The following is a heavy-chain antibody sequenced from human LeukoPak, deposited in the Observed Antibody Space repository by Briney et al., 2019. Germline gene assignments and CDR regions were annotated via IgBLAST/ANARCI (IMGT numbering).Heavy chain of an antibody. CDR3: SRESGAFCPFGY. D-gene: IGHD1-26*01. Sequence: PSETLSLTCDVSGGSISNTNWWSWVRQPPGQGLEWIGEASLAGQTNYNPSLNGRVTMSLDESSNQLSLKLTSVTAADTAIHYCSRESGAFCPFGYWGQGTLVIVPS. V-gene: IGHV4-4*02. CDR2: ASLAGQT. CDR1: GGSISNTNW. J-gene: IGHJ4*02.